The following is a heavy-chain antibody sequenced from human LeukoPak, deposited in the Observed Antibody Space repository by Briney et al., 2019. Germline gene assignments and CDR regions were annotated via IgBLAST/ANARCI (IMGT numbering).Heavy chain of an antibody. CDR1: VGTFSSYA. Sequence: SVKVSRMGSVGTFSSYACSWVRQAPRPPREWMGGIIPIFGTANYAQKFQGRVTITADESTSTAYMELSSLRSEDTAVYYCAPSPDSSGSSDYWGQGTLVTVSS. CDR3: APSPDSSGSSDY. D-gene: IGHD3-3*01. CDR2: IIPIFGTA. J-gene: IGHJ4*02. V-gene: IGHV1-69*01.